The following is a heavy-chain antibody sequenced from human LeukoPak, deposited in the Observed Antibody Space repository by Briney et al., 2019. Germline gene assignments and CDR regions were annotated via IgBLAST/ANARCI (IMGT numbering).Heavy chain of an antibody. CDR2: MNPNSGKT. CDR1: GYTFTSYD. Sequence: ASVKVSCKASGYTFTSYDINWVRQATGQGLEWMGWMNPNSGKTGYAQKFQGRVTITRNTSISTAYMELSSLRSEDTAVYYCAREANYHDSSGYPYDAFDIWGQGTMVTVSS. V-gene: IGHV1-8*03. D-gene: IGHD3-22*01. CDR3: AREANYHDSSGYPYDAFDI. J-gene: IGHJ3*02.